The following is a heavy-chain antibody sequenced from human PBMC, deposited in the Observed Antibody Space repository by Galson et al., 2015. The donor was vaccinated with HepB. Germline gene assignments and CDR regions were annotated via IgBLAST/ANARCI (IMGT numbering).Heavy chain of an antibody. Sequence: SVKVSCKASGYTFTSYAVSWVRQAPGQGLEWMGWISAYNGVTKYAQRFQGRVTMTTDTSTRTVYMELRSLRSDDTAVYYCARLYSSGWPLEGFDYWGQGTLVTVSS. V-gene: IGHV1-18*01. D-gene: IGHD6-19*01. J-gene: IGHJ4*02. CDR3: ARLYSSGWPLEGFDY. CDR2: ISAYNGVT. CDR1: GYTFTSYA.